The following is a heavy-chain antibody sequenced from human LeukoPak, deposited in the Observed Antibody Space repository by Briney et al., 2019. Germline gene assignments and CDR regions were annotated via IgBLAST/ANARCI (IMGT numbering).Heavy chain of an antibody. CDR1: GFTVSSNY. CDR3: GGSGSYYPLFDY. D-gene: IGHD1-26*01. CDR2: FYSGGST. J-gene: IGHJ4*02. Sequence: GGSLRLSCAASGFTVSSNYMSWVRQAPGKGLEWVSVFYSGGSTYHADSVKGRFTISRDNSKNTLYLQMNSLRVEDTAVYYCGGSGSYYPLFDYWGQGTLVTVSS. V-gene: IGHV3-66*02.